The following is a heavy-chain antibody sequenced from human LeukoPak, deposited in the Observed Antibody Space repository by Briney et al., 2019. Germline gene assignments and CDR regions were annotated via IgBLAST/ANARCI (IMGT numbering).Heavy chain of an antibody. CDR3: ASSVYSGSPTKTLDY. Sequence: PGGSLRLSCAASGFTFDDYGMSWVRQAPGKGLEWVSVIHSGGSTYYADSVRGRFTISRDNSINTLYLQMNSLRAEDSAVYYCASSVYSGSPTKTLDYWGQGTLVTVSS. D-gene: IGHD2-21*01. V-gene: IGHV3-53*01. J-gene: IGHJ4*02. CDR1: GFTFDDYG. CDR2: IHSGGST.